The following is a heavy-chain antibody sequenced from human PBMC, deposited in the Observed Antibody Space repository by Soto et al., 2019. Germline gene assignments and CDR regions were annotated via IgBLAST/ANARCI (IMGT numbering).Heavy chain of an antibody. V-gene: IGHV3-30*18. D-gene: IGHD3-3*01. CDR1: GFTFSSYG. Sequence: PGGSLRLSCAASGFTFSSYGMHWVRQAPGKGLEWVAVISYDGSNKYYADSVKGRFTISRDNSKNTLYLQMNSLRAEDTAVYYCAKEWRFLVYYYYGMEVWGQGTTVTVSS. J-gene: IGHJ6*02. CDR2: ISYDGSNK. CDR3: AKEWRFLVYYYYGMEV.